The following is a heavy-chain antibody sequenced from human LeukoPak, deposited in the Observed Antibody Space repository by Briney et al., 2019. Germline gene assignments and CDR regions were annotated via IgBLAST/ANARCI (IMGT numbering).Heavy chain of an antibody. J-gene: IGHJ5*02. CDR2: ISGSSSYI. Sequence: GGSLRLSCAASGFTFSSYSMNWVRQAPGKGLEWVSSISGSSSYIYYADSVKGRLTISRDNAKNSLYLQMNSLRAEDTAVYYCARLSAGSGAWGQGTLVTVSS. V-gene: IGHV3-21*01. D-gene: IGHD3-10*01. CDR1: GFTFSSYS. CDR3: ARLSAGSGA.